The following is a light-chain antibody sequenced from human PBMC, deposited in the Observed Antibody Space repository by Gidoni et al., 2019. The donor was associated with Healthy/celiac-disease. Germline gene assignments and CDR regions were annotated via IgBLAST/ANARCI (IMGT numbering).Light chain of an antibody. V-gene: IGKV3-11*01. Sequence: IALSQSPATLSLSPGARPTLSCRASQSVSSYLAWYQQKPGQAPRPLIYDASNRATGIPARFSGSGSGTDFTLTISSLEPEDFAVYYCQQRSNWPPLTFGPGTKVDIK. CDR3: QQRSNWPPLT. CDR2: DAS. J-gene: IGKJ3*01. CDR1: QSVSSY.